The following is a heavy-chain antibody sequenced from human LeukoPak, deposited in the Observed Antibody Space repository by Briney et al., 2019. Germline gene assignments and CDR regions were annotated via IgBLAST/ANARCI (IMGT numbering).Heavy chain of an antibody. D-gene: IGHD4-17*01. Sequence: ASVKVSCKASGYTFTSYYMHWVRQAPGQGLEWMGIINPSGGSTSYAQKFHGRVTMTRYTSTSTVYMELSSLRSEDTAVYYCERASYGGKVGPRYYFDYWGQGTLVTVSS. J-gene: IGHJ4*02. CDR3: ERASYGGKVGPRYYFDY. CDR2: INPSGGST. V-gene: IGHV1-46*01. CDR1: GYTFTSYY.